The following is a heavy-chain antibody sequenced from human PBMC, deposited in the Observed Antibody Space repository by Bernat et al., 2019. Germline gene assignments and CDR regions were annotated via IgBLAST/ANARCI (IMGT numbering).Heavy chain of an antibody. D-gene: IGHD4-23*01. J-gene: IGHJ3*02. CDR3: ARLTTVVTLYAFDI. Sequence: QVQLVESGGGVVQPGRSLRLSCAASGFTFSSYAMHWVRQAPGKGLEWVAVISYDGSNKYYADSVKGRFTISRDNSKNTLYLQMYSLRAEDTAVYYCARLTTVVTLYAFDIWGQGTMVTVSS. CDR2: ISYDGSNK. V-gene: IGHV3-30-3*01. CDR1: GFTFSSYA.